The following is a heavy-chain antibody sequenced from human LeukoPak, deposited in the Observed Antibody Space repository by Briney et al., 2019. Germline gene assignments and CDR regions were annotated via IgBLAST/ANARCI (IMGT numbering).Heavy chain of an antibody. CDR1: GFTFSSYA. J-gene: IGHJ4*02. CDR3: AREAGADCSGGICYRLFYFVY. Sequence: PGGSLRLSCADSGFTFSSYAMHWVRQAPGKGLEWGAVISYDGRNKYYADSVKCGFTISRDNSKNTLYLQMNSLRAEDTAVYYCAREAGADCSGGICYRLFYFVYWGQGTLVTVPS. CDR2: ISYDGRNK. V-gene: IGHV3-30*04. D-gene: IGHD2-15*01.